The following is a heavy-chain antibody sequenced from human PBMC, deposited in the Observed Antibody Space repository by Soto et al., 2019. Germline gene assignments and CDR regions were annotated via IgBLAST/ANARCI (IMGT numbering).Heavy chain of an antibody. J-gene: IGHJ6*03. V-gene: IGHV1-8*01. D-gene: IGHD6-13*01. CDR3: ARGPGSWYSYYMDV. CDR1: GYTFTSYD. CDR2: MNPNSGNT. Sequence: QVQLVQSGAEVKKPGASVKVSCKASGYTFTSYDINWVRQATGQGLEWMGWMNPNSGNTGYAQKFPDRVTMTSNTTISTAYMELSRLGSEDTPVYYCARGPGSWYSYYMDVWGKGTTVTVSS.